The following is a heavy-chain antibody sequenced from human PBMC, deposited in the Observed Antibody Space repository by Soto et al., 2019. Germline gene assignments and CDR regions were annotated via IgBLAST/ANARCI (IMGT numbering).Heavy chain of an antibody. CDR2: ISAYNGKT. CDR3: ATRPSDRAPDF. Sequence: ASVKVSCSASCYTLDSCGITWVRQAPGQGLEWIGCISAYNGKTNYAQNLQGRVTMTTDTSTRTAHRELRSLLFDDTPLHFCATRPSDRAPDFSRQGTLVTVSS. J-gene: IGHJ4*02. D-gene: IGHD3-22*01. V-gene: IGHV1-18*01. CDR1: CYTLDSCG.